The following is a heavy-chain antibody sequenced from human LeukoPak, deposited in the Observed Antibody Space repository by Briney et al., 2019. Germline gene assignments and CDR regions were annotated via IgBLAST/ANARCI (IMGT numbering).Heavy chain of an antibody. D-gene: IGHD3-22*01. CDR2: IRYDGSNK. CDR1: GFTFSSYG. V-gene: IGHV3-30*02. Sequence: GGSLRLSCAASGFTFSSYGMHWVRQAPGKGLEWVAFIRYDGSNKYYADSVKGRFTISRDNSKNTLYLQMNSLRAEDTAVYYCAKGGGPIFYDSSGYPNDYWGQGTLVTVSS. J-gene: IGHJ4*02. CDR3: AKGGGPIFYDSSGYPNDY.